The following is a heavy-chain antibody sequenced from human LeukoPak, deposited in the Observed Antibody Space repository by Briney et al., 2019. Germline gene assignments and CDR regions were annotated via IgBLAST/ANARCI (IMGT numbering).Heavy chain of an antibody. CDR2: IKQDGSEK. CDR1: GFTFSNHW. D-gene: IGHD2-21*02. CDR3: AKDIHDCQSAY. J-gene: IGHJ4*02. V-gene: IGHV3-7*01. Sequence: GGSLRLSCAASGFTFSNHWMIWVRQAPGKGLEWVASIKQDGSEKQYVGSVRGGFTISRDNANNLLDLQMNSLTAEDTAVYYCAKDIHDCQSAYWGQGTLVTVSS.